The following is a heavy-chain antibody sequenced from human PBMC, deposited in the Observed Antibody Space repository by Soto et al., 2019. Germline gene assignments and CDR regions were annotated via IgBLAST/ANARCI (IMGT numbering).Heavy chain of an antibody. D-gene: IGHD6-13*01. CDR3: ARGTSRWYTGTDV. CDR1: GFSFDDYS. Sequence: EVQLVESGGGVVRPGGSLRLSCAASGFSFDDYSMTWVRLVPGKGLEWVSAINWNGGDTAYTHSVKGRFTISRDSAKNSLYLQMNSLSPEDTALYYCARGTSRWYTGTDVWGQGTAVTVSS. J-gene: IGHJ6*02. V-gene: IGHV3-20*04. CDR2: INWNGGDT.